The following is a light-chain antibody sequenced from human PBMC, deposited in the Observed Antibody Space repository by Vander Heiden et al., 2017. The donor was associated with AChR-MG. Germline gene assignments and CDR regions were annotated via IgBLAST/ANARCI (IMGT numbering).Light chain of an antibody. J-gene: IGLJ1*01. CDR3: NSRDSSGNLLV. V-gene: IGLV3-19*01. Sequence: SSELTQDPAVSVALGQTVRITCQGDSLRSYYASWYQQKPGQAPVLVIYAKNNRPSGIPDRFSGSSSGNRASLTITGAQAEDEADYYCNSRDSSGNLLVFGTGTKVTVL. CDR1: SLRSYY. CDR2: AKN.